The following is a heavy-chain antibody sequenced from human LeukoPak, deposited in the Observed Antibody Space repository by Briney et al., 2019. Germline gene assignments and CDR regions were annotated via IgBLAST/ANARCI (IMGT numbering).Heavy chain of an antibody. Sequence: SVKLSSKASGGTFSSYAISWVREAPGQGLEWVGGRSPIFGTANYAQKFQGRVTIAAEESTSTAYMELSSLRSEDTAVYYCARGYCSSTSCYPITIHSHWGQGTLVTVSS. CDR3: ARGYCSSTSCYPITIHSH. V-gene: IGHV1-69*13. J-gene: IGHJ4*02. CDR1: GGTFSSYA. D-gene: IGHD2-2*01. CDR2: RSPIFGTA.